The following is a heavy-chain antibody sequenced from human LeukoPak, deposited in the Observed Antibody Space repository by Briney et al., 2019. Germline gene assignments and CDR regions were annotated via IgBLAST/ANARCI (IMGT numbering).Heavy chain of an antibody. Sequence: KPSETLSLTCTDSGASITSYYWNWIRQPPGKGLEWIGYFYYSGSDNYNPSLKSRITISVDTSKNQFSLKLSSVTAADTAVYYCVRGYCSGATCYHFDYWGQGTLVTVSS. CDR2: FYYSGSD. CDR3: VRGYCSGATCYHFDY. D-gene: IGHD2-15*01. V-gene: IGHV4-59*01. CDR1: GASITSYY. J-gene: IGHJ4*02.